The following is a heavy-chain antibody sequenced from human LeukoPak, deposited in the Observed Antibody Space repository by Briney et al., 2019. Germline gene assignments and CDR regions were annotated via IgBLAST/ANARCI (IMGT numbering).Heavy chain of an antibody. D-gene: IGHD1-26*01. CDR2: IYSGGST. V-gene: IGHV3-53*01. Sequence: GGSLRLSCAASGFTVSSKYMSWVRQAPGKGLEWVSVIYSGGSTYYADSVKGRFTISRDNSKNTLYLQMNSLRAEDTAVYYCASSDSGSYHPPDYWGQGTLVTVSS. J-gene: IGHJ4*02. CDR1: GFTVSSKY. CDR3: ASSDSGSYHPPDY.